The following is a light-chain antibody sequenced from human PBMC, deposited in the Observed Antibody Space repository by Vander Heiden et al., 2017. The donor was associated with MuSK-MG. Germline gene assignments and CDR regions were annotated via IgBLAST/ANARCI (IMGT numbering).Light chain of an antibody. V-gene: IGKV1-39*01. CDR1: QSISSY. J-gene: IGKJ2*01. CDR3: QQSGSTSRT. Sequence: IQLTQSPSSLSASVGDRVTITCRASQSISSYLNWYQQKPGKAPKLLIYAASSLQGIVRSLFSCRESAAEVTNIISYVQPDDLAADYCQQSGSTSRTFGQGTKVEIK. CDR2: AAS.